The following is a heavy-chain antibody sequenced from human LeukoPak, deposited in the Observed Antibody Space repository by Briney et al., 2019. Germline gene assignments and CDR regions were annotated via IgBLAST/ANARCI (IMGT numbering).Heavy chain of an antibody. V-gene: IGHV3-48*01. J-gene: IGHJ4*02. D-gene: IGHD3-10*01. Sequence: GGSLRLSCAASGFTLSSYSVNWVRQAPGKGLEWVSHITSTASAIYYADSVRGRFTMSRDNARNTVYLQMNSLRVEDTAVYYCARQGSGTPDYWGQGTLVTASS. CDR3: ARQGSGTPDY. CDR2: ITSTASAI. CDR1: GFTLSSYS.